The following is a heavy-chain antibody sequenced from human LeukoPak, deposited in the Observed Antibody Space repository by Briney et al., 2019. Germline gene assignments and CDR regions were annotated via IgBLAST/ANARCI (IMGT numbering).Heavy chain of an antibody. Sequence: ASVKVSCKASGYTFTGYYMHWVRQAPGQGLEWMGRINPNNGGTNYAQKFQGRVTMTGDTSISTAYMELSSLRSDDTAVYYCARAVGATRPFDYWGQGTLVTVSS. CDR2: INPNNGGT. D-gene: IGHD1-26*01. V-gene: IGHV1-2*06. CDR3: ARAVGATRPFDY. CDR1: GYTFTGYY. J-gene: IGHJ4*02.